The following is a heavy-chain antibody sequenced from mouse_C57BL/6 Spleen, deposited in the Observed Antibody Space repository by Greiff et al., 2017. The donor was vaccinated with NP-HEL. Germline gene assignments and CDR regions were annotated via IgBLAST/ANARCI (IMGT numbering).Heavy chain of an antibody. D-gene: IGHD2-1*01. CDR3: TTGIYRNYFDY. Sequence: VQLKESGAELVRPGASVKLSCTASGFNIKDDYMHWVKQRPEQGLEWIGWIDPENGDTEYASKFQGKATITADTSSNTAYLQLSSLTSEDTAVYYCTTGIYRNYFDYWGQGTTLTVSS. CDR2: IDPENGDT. V-gene: IGHV14-4*01. J-gene: IGHJ2*01. CDR1: GFNIKDDY.